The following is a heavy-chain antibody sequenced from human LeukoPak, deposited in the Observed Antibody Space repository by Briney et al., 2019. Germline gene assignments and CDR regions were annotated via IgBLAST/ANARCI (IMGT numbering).Heavy chain of an antibody. Sequence: GASVTVSCRASGYTFTGYYMHWVRQAPGQGLEWMGRINPNSGGTNYAQKFQGRVTMTRDTSISTAYMELSRLRSDDTAVYYCARGHTYYFDYWGQGTLVTVSS. V-gene: IGHV1-2*06. CDR2: INPNSGGT. J-gene: IGHJ4*02. CDR3: ARGHTYYFDY. CDR1: GYTFTGYY.